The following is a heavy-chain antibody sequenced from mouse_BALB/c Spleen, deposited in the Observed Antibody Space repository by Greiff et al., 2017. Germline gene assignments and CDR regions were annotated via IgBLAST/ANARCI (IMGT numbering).Heavy chain of an antibody. D-gene: IGHD2-10*01. CDR1: GFNIKDYY. V-gene: IGHV14-1*02. J-gene: IGHJ4*01. CDR3: TSYYGNLYAMDY. Sequence: EVQLQQSGAELVRPGALVKLSCKASGFNIKDYYMHWVKQRPEQGLEWIGWIDPENGNTIYDPKFQGKASITADTSSNPAYLQLSSLTSEDTAVYYCTSYYGNLYAMDYWGQGTSVTVSS. CDR2: IDPENGNT.